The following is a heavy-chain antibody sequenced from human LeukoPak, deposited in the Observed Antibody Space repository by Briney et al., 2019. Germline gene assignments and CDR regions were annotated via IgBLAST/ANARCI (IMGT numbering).Heavy chain of an antibody. CDR2: IYYSGST. CDR1: GGSISSGGYY. CDR3: ARGRPYSGGYHLDY. J-gene: IGHJ4*02. V-gene: IGHV4-31*03. Sequence: SSETLSLTCTVSGGSISSGGYYWSWIRQHPGKGLEWIGYIYYSGSTYYNPSLKSRVTMSVDTSKNQFFLKLNSVTAADTAVYYCARGRPYSGGYHLDYWGQGTLVTVSA. D-gene: IGHD1-26*01.